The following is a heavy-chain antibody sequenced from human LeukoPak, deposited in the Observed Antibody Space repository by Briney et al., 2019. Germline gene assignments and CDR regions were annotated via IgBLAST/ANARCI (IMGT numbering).Heavy chain of an antibody. V-gene: IGHV3-30*04. CDR2: ISYDGSNK. CDR1: GFTFSSYA. CDR3: TSLIVGATREDL. D-gene: IGHD1-26*01. Sequence: GRSLRLSCAASGFTFSSYAMHWVRQAPGKGLEWVAVISYDGSNKYYADSVKGRFTISRDNSKNTLYLQMNSLRAEDTAVYYCTSLIVGATREDLWGQGNLVTV. J-gene: IGHJ4*02.